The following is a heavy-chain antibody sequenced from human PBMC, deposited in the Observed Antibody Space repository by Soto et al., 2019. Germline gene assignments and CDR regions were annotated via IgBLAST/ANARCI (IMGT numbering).Heavy chain of an antibody. CDR1: GFSLSTSGMR. V-gene: IGHV2-70*04. CDR2: IDWDDDK. CDR3: ARSSSRWYNWFDP. J-gene: IGHJ5*02. Sequence: SGPTLVNPTQTLTLTCTFSGFSLSTSGMRVSWIRQPPGKALEWLARIDWDDDKFYSTSLKTRLTISKDTSKNQVVLTMTNMDPADTATYYCARSSSRWYNWFDPWGQGTLVTVSS. D-gene: IGHD6-13*01.